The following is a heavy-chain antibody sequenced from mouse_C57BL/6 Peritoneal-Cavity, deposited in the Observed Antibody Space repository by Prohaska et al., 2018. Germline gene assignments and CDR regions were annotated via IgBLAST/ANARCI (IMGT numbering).Heavy chain of an antibody. J-gene: IGHJ1*03. V-gene: IGHV11-2*01. CDR2: INSDGSAI. CDR3: MSYANYWHFYV. CDR1: GFTFSGFW. Sequence: EVQLLETGGGLVQPGGSRGLSCEGSGFTFSGFWMSWVRQTPGKTLEWIGDINSDGSAINYAPSIKDRFTIFRDNDKSTLYLQMSNVRSEDTATYFCMSYANYWHFYVWGTGNTVTVSS.